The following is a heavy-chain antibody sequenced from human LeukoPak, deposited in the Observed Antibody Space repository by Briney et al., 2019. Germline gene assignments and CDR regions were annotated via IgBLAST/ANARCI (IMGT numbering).Heavy chain of an antibody. Sequence: PGGSLRLSCAASGFTFSSYSMNWVRQAPGKGLEWVSSISSSSSYIYYADSVKGRFTISRDNAKNSLYLQMNSLRAEDTAVYYCARDQVPAAMFMGWFDPWGQGTLVTVSS. CDR3: ARDQVPAAMFMGWFDP. CDR1: GFTFSSYS. CDR2: ISSSSSYI. V-gene: IGHV3-21*01. D-gene: IGHD2-2*01. J-gene: IGHJ5*02.